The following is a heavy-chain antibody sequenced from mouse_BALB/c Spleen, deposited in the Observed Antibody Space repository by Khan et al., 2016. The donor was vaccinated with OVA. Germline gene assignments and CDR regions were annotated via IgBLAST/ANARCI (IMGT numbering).Heavy chain of an antibody. Sequence: VQLQESGPDLVAPSQSLSITCTVSGFSLTSYAIHWVRQPPGKGLEWLVVIWSDGSTTYNSALKSRLSISKDNSKSQVFLKINSLQTDDTAMYYCARHQFPHSMDSWGQGTSVTVAS. V-gene: IGHV2-6-2*01. CDR2: IWSDGST. CDR1: GFSLTSYA. J-gene: IGHJ4*01. CDR3: ARHQFPHSMDS.